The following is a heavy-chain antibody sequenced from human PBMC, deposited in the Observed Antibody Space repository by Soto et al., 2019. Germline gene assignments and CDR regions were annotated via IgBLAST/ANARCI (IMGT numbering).Heavy chain of an antibody. D-gene: IGHD6-13*01. CDR1: GGSISSHY. CDR2: IYYSGIT. CDR3: ARPRGIAPAVWYFDL. V-gene: IGHV4-59*08. Sequence: QVQLQESGPGLVKPSETLSLTCTVSGGSISSHYWSWIRQPPGRGLEWIGFIYYSGITDSNPSLNSRVTISLDTSKNPLSLRLSSVTAADTAVYYCARPRGIAPAVWYFDLWGRGTLVTVSS. J-gene: IGHJ2*01.